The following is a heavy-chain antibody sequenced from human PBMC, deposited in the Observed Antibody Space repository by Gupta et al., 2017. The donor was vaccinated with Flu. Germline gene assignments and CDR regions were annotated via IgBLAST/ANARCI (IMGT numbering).Heavy chain of an antibody. J-gene: IGHJ4*02. Sequence: GLSLSDLDVSWVRQAPGKAVKWVSFLSSRDYPYYTESVKGRFTISRDSARNSVYLQMDSLRAENTALYYCARGHWDSWGQGTLVTVSS. CDR1: GLSLSDLD. CDR3: ARGHWDS. CDR2: LSSRDYP. V-gene: IGHV3-48*03.